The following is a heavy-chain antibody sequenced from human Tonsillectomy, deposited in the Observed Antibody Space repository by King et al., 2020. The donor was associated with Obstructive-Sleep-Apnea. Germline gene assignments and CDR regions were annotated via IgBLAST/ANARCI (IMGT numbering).Heavy chain of an antibody. CDR3: ARGHYDVLTGYYSSP. J-gene: IGHJ5*02. V-gene: IGHV3-66*01. CDR1: GFTVSSNY. CDR2: IYSGGTT. Sequence: VQLVESGGGLVQPGGSLRLSCAASGFTVSSNYMSWVRQAPGKGLEWVSVIYSGGTTYYADSVKGRFTISRDNSKNTLYLQMNSLSADDTAVYYCARGHYDVLTGYYSSPWGQGTLLTVSS. D-gene: IGHD3-9*01.